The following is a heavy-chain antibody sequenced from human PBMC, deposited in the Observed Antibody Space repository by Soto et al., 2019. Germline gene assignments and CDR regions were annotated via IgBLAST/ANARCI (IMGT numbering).Heavy chain of an antibody. Sequence: GGSLRLSCAASGFTFSNAWMNWVLHAPGKVLELVSAISGSGGSTYYADSVKGRFTISRDNSKNTLYLQMNSLRAEDTAVYYCAKDGYSSGPYDAFDIWGQGTMVNVSS. CDR1: GFTFSNAW. CDR3: AKDGYSSGPYDAFDI. CDR2: ISGSGGST. J-gene: IGHJ3*02. V-gene: IGHV3-23*01. D-gene: IGHD6-19*01.